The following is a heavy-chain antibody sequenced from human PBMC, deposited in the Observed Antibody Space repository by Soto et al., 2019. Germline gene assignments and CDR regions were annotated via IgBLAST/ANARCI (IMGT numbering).Heavy chain of an antibody. CDR2: ISAYNGNT. J-gene: IGHJ4*02. CDR1: GYTFTSYG. CDR3: GRLLSFDYSNDY. Sequence: ASVKVSCNASGYTFTSYGISWVRQAPGQGLEWMGWISAYNGNTNYAQKLQGRVTMTTDTSTSTAYMELRSLRSDDTAVYYCGRLLSFDYSNDYWGQGTLVTVSS. V-gene: IGHV1-18*01. D-gene: IGHD4-4*01.